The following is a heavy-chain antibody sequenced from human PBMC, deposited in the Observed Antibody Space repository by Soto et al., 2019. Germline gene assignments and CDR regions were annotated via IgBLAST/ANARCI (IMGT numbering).Heavy chain of an antibody. Sequence: SETLSLTCTVSGGSVTSDSHCWSWIRQPPGKGLEWIGYIDDNGSTNYSPSLKSRVTISVDTSKNHFSLQLRSVTAADTAVYYCARVGGDDFGDSGGFDYWGQGTLVTVSS. J-gene: IGHJ4*02. V-gene: IGHV4-61*03. CDR2: IDDNGST. CDR3: ARVGGDDFGDSGGFDY. CDR1: GGSVTSDSHC. D-gene: IGHD4-17*01.